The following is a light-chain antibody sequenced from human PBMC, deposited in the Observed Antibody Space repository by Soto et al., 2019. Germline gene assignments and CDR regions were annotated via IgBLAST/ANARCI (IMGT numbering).Light chain of an antibody. J-gene: IGLJ1*01. Sequence: QAVVTQPASVSGSPGQSITISCTGTSSDVGGYNYVSWYQQHPGKAPKLMIYDVRNRPSGVSNRFSGSKSGNTASLTISGLQAEDEADYYCSSYTSSSTLVFGTGTKVTVL. CDR3: SSYTSSSTLV. CDR2: DVR. V-gene: IGLV2-14*01. CDR1: SSDVGGYNY.